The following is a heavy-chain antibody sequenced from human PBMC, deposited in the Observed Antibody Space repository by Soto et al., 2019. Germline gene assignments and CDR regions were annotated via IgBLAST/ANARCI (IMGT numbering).Heavy chain of an antibody. J-gene: IGHJ4*02. V-gene: IGHV1-18*01. Sequence: ASVKVSCKASGYTFTSYGISWVGQAPGQGLEWMGWISAYNGNTNYAQKLRGRVTMTTDTSTSTAYMELRSLRSDDTAVYYCARVSVIREAFDYWGQGTLVTVPQ. CDR2: ISAYNGNT. CDR3: ARVSVIREAFDY. D-gene: IGHD2-21*01. CDR1: GYTFTSYG.